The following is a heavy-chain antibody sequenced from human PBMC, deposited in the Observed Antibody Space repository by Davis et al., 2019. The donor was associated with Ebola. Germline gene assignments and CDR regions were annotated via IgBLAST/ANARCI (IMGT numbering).Heavy chain of an antibody. CDR1: GGSISSSSYY. Sequence: GSLRLSCTVSGGSISSSSYYWSWIRQPPGKGLEWIGYIYYSGSTNYNPSLKSRVTISVDTSKNQFSLKLSSVTAADTAVYYCARVGWYYDSSGYYSGAFDIWGQGTMVTVSS. CDR2: IYYSGST. J-gene: IGHJ3*02. D-gene: IGHD3-22*01. V-gene: IGHV4-61*01. CDR3: ARVGWYYDSSGYYSGAFDI.